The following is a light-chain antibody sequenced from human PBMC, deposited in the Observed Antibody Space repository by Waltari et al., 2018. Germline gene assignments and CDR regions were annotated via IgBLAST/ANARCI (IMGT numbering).Light chain of an antibody. CDR1: QGISSY. J-gene: IGKJ1*01. Sequence: AIRMTQSPSSLSASTGDRVTITCRSSQGISSYLAWYQQKPGKAPKLLSYAASNLQNGVPSRFSGSGSGTDFTLTISCLQSEDFATYYCQQYYSYPRTFGQGTKVEIK. CDR2: AAS. CDR3: QQYYSYPRT. V-gene: IGKV1-8*01.